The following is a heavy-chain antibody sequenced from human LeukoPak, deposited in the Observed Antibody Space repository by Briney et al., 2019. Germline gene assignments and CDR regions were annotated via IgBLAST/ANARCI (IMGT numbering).Heavy chain of an antibody. CDR2: ISGSGDNT. J-gene: IGHJ4*02. D-gene: IGHD3-22*01. Sequence: GGSLRLSCAASGFTFSSYAMSRVRQAPGKGLEWVSGISGSGDNTYYADSVKGRFTISRDNSKNTLYVQVNSMGTEDTAAYYCAKGSYYDSSGSFYFDYWGQGTLVTVSS. CDR1: GFTFSSYA. V-gene: IGHV3-23*01. CDR3: AKGSYYDSSGSFYFDY.